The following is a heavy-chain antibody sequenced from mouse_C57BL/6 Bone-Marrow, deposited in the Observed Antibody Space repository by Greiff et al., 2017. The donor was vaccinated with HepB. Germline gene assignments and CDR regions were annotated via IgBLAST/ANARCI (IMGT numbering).Heavy chain of an antibody. D-gene: IGHD1-1*01. V-gene: IGHV1-69*01. Sequence: QVQLQQSGAELVMPGASVKLSCKASGYTFTSYWMHWVKQRPGQGLEWIGEIDPSDSYTNYNQKFKGKSTLTVDKSSSTAYMQLSSLTSEDSAVYYCAITVVGAMDYWGQGTSVTVSS. CDR3: AITVVGAMDY. CDR2: IDPSDSYT. J-gene: IGHJ4*01. CDR1: GYTFTSYW.